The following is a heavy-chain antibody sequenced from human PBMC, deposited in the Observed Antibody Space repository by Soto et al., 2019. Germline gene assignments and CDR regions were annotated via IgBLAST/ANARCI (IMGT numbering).Heavy chain of an antibody. V-gene: IGHV1-69*04. CDR3: AREAGSGGVMDV. CDR2: IIPILGIA. J-gene: IGHJ6*03. D-gene: IGHD2-15*01. Sequence: ASVKVSCKASGGTFSSYTISWVRQAPGQGLEWMGRIIPILGIANYAQKFQGRVTITADKSTSTAYMELSSLRSEDAAVYYCAREAGSGGVMDVWGKGTTVTAP. CDR1: GGTFSSYT.